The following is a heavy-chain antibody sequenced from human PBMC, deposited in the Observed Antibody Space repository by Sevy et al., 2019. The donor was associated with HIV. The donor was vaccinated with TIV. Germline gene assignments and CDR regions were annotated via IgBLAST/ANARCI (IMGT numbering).Heavy chain of an antibody. J-gene: IGHJ5*02. CDR1: GFSFGDFA. Sequence: GGSLRLSCMASGFSFGDFAMSWVRQAPGKGLEWVGVIRSKTFGGAAEYAASVKGRFTISRDDSKNIAELQMNSLKTEDTAVYYCTTVSRKNFYDSSEYYSFGHWGQGTLVTVSS. V-gene: IGHV3-49*04. D-gene: IGHD3-22*01. CDR3: TTVSRKNFYDSSEYYSFGH. CDR2: IRSKTFGGAA.